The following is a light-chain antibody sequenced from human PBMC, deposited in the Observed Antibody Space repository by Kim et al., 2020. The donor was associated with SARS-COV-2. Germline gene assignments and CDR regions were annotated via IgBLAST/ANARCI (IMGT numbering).Light chain of an antibody. CDR1: QAFSKY. CDR2: AAS. V-gene: IGKV1-16*02. J-gene: IGKJ5*01. CDR3: QQYNSYPP. Sequence: SESVGDGFTITCRAIQAFSKYLAWIKRNPGKPPNSLIMAASGLQGGFPPKFSGSEPGTDFTLTTTSLQPEDFATYYCQQYNSYPPLGQGTRLEIK.